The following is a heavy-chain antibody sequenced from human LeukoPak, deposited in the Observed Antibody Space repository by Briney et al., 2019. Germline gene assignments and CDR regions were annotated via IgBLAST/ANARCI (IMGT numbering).Heavy chain of an antibody. CDR2: NSGIVGST. V-gene: IGHV3-23*01. D-gene: IGHD3-16*02. J-gene: IGHJ5*02. CDR1: GVTFSSDA. Sequence: GGSLRLSCAASGVTFSSDAMSWVRQAPGKGLEWGSANSGIVGSTYYADSVKGRFTISRDNSTNTLYLQMNSLRAEDTAVYYCAKDHGDYVWGSYRPGLNWFDPWGQGTLVTVSS. CDR3: AKDHGDYVWGSYRPGLNWFDP.